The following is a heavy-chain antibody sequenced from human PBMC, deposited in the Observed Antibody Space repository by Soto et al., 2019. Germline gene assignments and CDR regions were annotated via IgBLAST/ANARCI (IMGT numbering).Heavy chain of an antibody. V-gene: IGHV4-59*01. CDR1: CGSISSYY. CDR3: ARAAYDYIWGSYRPFYFDY. J-gene: IGHJ4*02. D-gene: IGHD3-16*02. Sequence: QVQLQESGPGLVKPSETLSLTCTVSCGSISSYYLCWIRQPPGKGLEWIGYIYYSGSTNYNPSLKSRVTISVDTSKNQFSLKLSSVTAADTAVYYCARAAYDYIWGSYRPFYFDYWGQGTLVTVSS. CDR2: IYYSGST.